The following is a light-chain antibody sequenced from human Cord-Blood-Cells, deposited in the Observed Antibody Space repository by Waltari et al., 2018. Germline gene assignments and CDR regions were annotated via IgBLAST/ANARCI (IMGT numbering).Light chain of an antibody. J-gene: IGKJ5*01. CDR3: QQYDNLPIT. CDR2: DAS. Sequence: IQMTQSPSPLPASVGDRVTITCQASQDISNYLNWYQQKPGKAPKLLIYDASNLETGVPSRFSGSGSGTDFTFTISSLQPEDIATYYCQQYDNLPITFGQGTRLEIK. CDR1: QDISNY. V-gene: IGKV1-33*01.